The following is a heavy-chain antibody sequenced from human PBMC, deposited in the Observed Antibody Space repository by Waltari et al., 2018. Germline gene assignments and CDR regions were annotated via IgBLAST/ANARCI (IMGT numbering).Heavy chain of an antibody. CDR2: VDPGEGRT. J-gene: IGHJ4*02. CDR3: TVSEVGKYFEK. Sequence: VRLVQPGHERRKPGTTLKIACQVSGYEFDAIYVHWVCQAPEKGLEWVGLVDPGEGRTLYAETFQGRVTIAADTSTNIVHMEVRGLRLEDAAVYYCTVSEVGKYFEKWGQGTLVTVSS. V-gene: IGHV1-69-2*01. CDR1: GYEFDAIY. D-gene: IGHD3-10*01.